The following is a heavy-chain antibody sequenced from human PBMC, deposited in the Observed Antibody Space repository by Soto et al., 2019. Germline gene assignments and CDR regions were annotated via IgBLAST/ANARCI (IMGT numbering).Heavy chain of an antibody. V-gene: IGHV3-23*01. CDR1: GFTFSSYA. J-gene: IGHJ4*02. CDR2: ISGIGGST. D-gene: IGHD1-26*01. Sequence: EVQLLESGGGLVQPGGSLRLSCAASGFTFSSYAMSWVRQAPGKGLEWVSAISGIGGSTYYADSVKGRFTISRDNSKNTLYLQKNRLRGEDTAVYYCAKDYGRWAGSGSLDYWGQGTLVTVSS. CDR3: AKDYGRWAGSGSLDY.